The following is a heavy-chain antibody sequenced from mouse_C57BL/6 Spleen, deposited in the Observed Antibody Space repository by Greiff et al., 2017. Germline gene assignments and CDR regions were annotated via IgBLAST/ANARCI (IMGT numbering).Heavy chain of an antibody. CDR2: IYPRSGNT. CDR1: GYTFTSYG. J-gene: IGHJ2*01. Sequence: QVQLQQSGAELARPGASVKLSCKASGYTFTSYGISWVKQRTGQGLEWIGEIYPRSGNTYYNEQFKGKATLTADKSSSTAYMELRSLTSEDSAVYFCAREDGYYPYGGQGTTLTVSS. D-gene: IGHD2-3*01. V-gene: IGHV1-81*01. CDR3: AREDGYYPY.